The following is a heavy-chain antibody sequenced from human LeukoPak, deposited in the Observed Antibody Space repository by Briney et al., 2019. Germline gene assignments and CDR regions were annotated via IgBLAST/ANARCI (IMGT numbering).Heavy chain of an antibody. Sequence: ASVKVSCKASGYTFTSYGISWVRQAPGQGLEWMGWISTYNGNTNYAQKLQGRVTMTTDTSTSTAYMELRSLRSDDTAVYYCASVIAVAGIDYWGQGTLVTVSS. V-gene: IGHV1-18*01. D-gene: IGHD6-19*01. CDR2: ISTYNGNT. J-gene: IGHJ4*02. CDR3: ASVIAVAGIDY. CDR1: GYTFTSYG.